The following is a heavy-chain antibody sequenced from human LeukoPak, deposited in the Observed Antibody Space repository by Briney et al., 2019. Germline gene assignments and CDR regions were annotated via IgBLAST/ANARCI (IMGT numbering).Heavy chain of an antibody. CDR3: VMMATIVGAYYFDY. D-gene: IGHD5-12*01. CDR1: GFTVSSNY. Sequence: PGGSLRLSCAASGFTVSSNYMSWVRQAPGKGLEWVSVIYSGGSTYYADSVKGRFTISRDKSKNKLYLQMNSLRAEDTAVYYCVMMATIVGAYYFDYWGQGTLVTVSS. J-gene: IGHJ4*02. CDR2: IYSGGST. V-gene: IGHV3-66*02.